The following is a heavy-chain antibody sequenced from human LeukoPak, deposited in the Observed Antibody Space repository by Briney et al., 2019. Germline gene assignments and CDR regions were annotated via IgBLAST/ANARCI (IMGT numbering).Heavy chain of an antibody. Sequence: SVKVSCKASGGTFSSYAISWVRQAPGQGLEWMGRIIPILGIANYAQKFQGRVTITADKSTSTAYMELSSLRSEDTAVYYCASEGYDSSGYYYRFVYWGQGTLVTVSS. CDR3: ASEGYDSSGYYYRFVY. D-gene: IGHD3-22*01. CDR2: IIPILGIA. J-gene: IGHJ4*02. V-gene: IGHV1-69*04. CDR1: GGTFSSYA.